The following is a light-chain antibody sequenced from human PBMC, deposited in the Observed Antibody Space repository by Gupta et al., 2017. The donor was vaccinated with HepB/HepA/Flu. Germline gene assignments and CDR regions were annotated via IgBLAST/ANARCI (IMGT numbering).Light chain of an antibody. CDR1: QSVTTK. V-gene: IGKV3-15*01. Sequence: EIEMTHSPATRSSSPGERATLSCRASQSVTTKLAWYQQKPGQAPRLLIYGASTRDTGIPARFSGSGSGTEFTLTISSLQSEDFAVYYCQQYNNWPRTVGQGTKVEIK. J-gene: IGKJ1*01. CDR2: GAS. CDR3: QQYNNWPRT.